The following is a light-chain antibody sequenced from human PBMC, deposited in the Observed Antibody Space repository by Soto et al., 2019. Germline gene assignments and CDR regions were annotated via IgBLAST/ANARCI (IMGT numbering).Light chain of an antibody. V-gene: IGKV3-15*01. CDR3: QQYNNWAET. Sequence: EIVMTQSPATLSVSPGERATLSCRASQSVSSTLAWYQQKPGQAPRLLIYGASTRATGIPARVSGSGSGTELTLTISSLQSEDVAVYYCQQYNNWAETFGQGTKLEIK. CDR2: GAS. J-gene: IGKJ2*01. CDR1: QSVSST.